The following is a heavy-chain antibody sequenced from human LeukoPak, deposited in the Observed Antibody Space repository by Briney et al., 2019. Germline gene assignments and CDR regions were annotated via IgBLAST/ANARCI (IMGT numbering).Heavy chain of an antibody. Sequence: GGSLRLSCAASGFTFSSYAMSWVRQAPGKGLEWVSAISGSGGSTYYADSVKGRFTISRDNSKNTLYLQMNSLRAEDTAVYYCAEDETMILVVIAYWGQRTLVTVSS. CDR3: AEDETMILVVIAY. J-gene: IGHJ4*02. CDR2: ISGSGGST. CDR1: GFTFSSYA. D-gene: IGHD3-22*01. V-gene: IGHV3-23*01.